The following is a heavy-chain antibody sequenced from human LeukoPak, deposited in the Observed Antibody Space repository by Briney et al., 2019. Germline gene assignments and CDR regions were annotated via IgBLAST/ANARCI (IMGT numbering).Heavy chain of an antibody. V-gene: IGHV3-48*01. CDR3: ARGSTYCESSGQVPFDY. CDR2: ISGSSGII. Sequence: HAGGSLRLSCAASGFTVSSNFMSWVRQAPGKGLEWVSYISGSSGIIDYADSVRGRFTISRDNAKNSLYLQMNSLRAEDTAVYYCARGSTYCESSGQVPFDYWGQGTLVTVSS. J-gene: IGHJ4*02. CDR1: GFTVSSNF. D-gene: IGHD3-22*01.